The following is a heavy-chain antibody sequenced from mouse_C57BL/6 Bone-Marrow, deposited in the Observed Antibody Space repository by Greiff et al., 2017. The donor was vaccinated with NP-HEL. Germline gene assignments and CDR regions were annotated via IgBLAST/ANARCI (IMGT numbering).Heavy chain of an antibody. D-gene: IGHD1-1*01. CDR2: IYPRSGNT. J-gene: IGHJ3*01. CDR1: GYTFTSYG. V-gene: IGHV1-81*01. Sequence: QVQLKQSGAELARPGASVKLSCKASGYTFTSYGISWVKQRTGQGLEWIGEIYPRSGNTYYNEKFKGKATLTADKSSSTAYMELRSLTSEDSAVYFCASPYYYGSSYWFAYWGQGTLVTVSA. CDR3: ASPYYYGSSYWFAY.